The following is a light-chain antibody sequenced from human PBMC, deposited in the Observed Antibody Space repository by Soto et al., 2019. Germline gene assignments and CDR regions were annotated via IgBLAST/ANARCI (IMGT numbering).Light chain of an antibody. CDR1: QSVSSN. CDR2: DAS. J-gene: IGKJ5*01. CDR3: QQYHNWPPIT. Sequence: EIVMTQSPATLSVSPGERATLSCRASQSVSSNLAWYQQKPGLAPRLLIYDASTRATGIPARFSGSGAGTEFTLTISSLQSEDFAVYHCQQYHNWPPITFGQGTRLEIK. V-gene: IGKV3-15*01.